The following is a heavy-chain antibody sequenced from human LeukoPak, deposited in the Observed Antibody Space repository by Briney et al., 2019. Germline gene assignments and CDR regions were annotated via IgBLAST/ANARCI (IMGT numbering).Heavy chain of an antibody. CDR1: GSSISSGGYS. Sequence: SETLSLTCAVSGSSISSGGYSWSWIRQPPGKGLEWIGYIYHSGSTYYNPSLKSRVTISVDRSKNQFSLKLSSVTAADTAVYYCARGGARMAFDIWGQGTMVTVSS. V-gene: IGHV4-30-2*01. CDR2: IYHSGST. J-gene: IGHJ3*02. D-gene: IGHD2-15*01. CDR3: ARGGARMAFDI.